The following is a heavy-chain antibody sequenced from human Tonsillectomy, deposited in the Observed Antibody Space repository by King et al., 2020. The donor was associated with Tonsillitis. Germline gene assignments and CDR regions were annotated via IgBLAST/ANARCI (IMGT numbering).Heavy chain of an antibody. CDR1: GFTFSSYS. CDR2: ISSSSSSI. CDR3: ARDLVAVTGQFDY. D-gene: IGHD6-19*01. Sequence: VQLVESGGRLVQPGGSLRLSCAASGFTFSSYSMNWVRQAPGKGLEWVSYISSSSSSIYYADSVKGRFTISRENAKNSLYLQMNSLRDEDTAVYYCARDLVAVTGQFDYWGQGTLVTVSS. J-gene: IGHJ4*02. V-gene: IGHV3-48*02.